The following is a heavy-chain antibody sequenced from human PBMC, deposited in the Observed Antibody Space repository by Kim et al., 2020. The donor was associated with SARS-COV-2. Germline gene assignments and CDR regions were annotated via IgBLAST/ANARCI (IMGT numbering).Heavy chain of an antibody. CDR3: ARQRPRFYDYVWGSYRYPFGF. CDR1: GGSISSSSYY. Sequence: SETLSLTCTVSGGSISSSSYYWGRIRQPPGQGREWIVCIYYSRSTYYNPSLKSRVTISVDTSKNQFALKLSSVTAADTAVYYCARQRPRFYDYVWGSYRYPFGFGGKGNLVTLSS. CDR2: IYYSRST. V-gene: IGHV4-39*01. J-gene: IGHJ4*02. D-gene: IGHD3-16*02.